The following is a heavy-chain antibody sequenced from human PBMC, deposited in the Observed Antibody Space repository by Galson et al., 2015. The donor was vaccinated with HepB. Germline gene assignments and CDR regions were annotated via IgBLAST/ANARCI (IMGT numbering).Heavy chain of an antibody. CDR2: LNSDDGST. V-gene: IGHV3-74*01. D-gene: IGHD2-21*01. J-gene: IGHJ4*02. CDR1: GFTFSRYW. Sequence: SLRLSCAASGFTFSRYWMYWVRQAPGKGLEWVSRLNSDDGSTSYADSVKGRFTISRDIAKNTLYLQMNSLTAEDTALYYCVRGRGGEANNYWGQGTLVTVSS. CDR3: VRGRGGEANNY.